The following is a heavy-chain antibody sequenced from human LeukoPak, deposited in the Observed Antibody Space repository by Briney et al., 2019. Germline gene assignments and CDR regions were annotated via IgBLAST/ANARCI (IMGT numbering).Heavy chain of an antibody. D-gene: IGHD3-10*01. V-gene: IGHV1-18*01. CDR2: ISAYNGNT. Sequence: ASVKVSCKASGYTFTSYGISWVRQAPGQGLEWMGWISAYNGNTNYAQKLQGRVTMTTDTSTSTAYMELRSLRSDDTAVYYCARDQTYYGSGSYYGYWGQGTLVTVYS. CDR3: ARDQTYYGSGSYYGY. J-gene: IGHJ4*02. CDR1: GYTFTSYG.